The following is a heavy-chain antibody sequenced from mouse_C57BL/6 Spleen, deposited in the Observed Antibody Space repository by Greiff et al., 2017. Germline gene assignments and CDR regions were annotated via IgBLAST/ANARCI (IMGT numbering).Heavy chain of an antibody. CDR1: GYTFTDYE. D-gene: IGHD1-1*01. CDR2: IDPATGGP. Sequence: QVQLQQSGAELVRPGASVTLSCKASGYTFTDYEMHWVKQTPVHGLEWIGAIDPATGGPASNQKFTGKAILTADKSSSTAYMELRSLTSEDSAVYYCTRNYGSRWDAMDYWGQGTSVTVSS. V-gene: IGHV1-15*01. CDR3: TRNYGSRWDAMDY. J-gene: IGHJ4*01.